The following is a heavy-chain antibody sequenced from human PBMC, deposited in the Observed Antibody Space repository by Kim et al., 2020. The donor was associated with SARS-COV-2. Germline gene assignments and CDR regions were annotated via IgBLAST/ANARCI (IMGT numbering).Heavy chain of an antibody. CDR3: AKGGIGWLQQQSDY. V-gene: IGHV3-23*01. D-gene: IGHD5-12*01. Sequence: ADSVKGRFTISRDNSKNTLYLQMNSLRAEDTAVYYCAKGGIGWLQQQSDYWGQGTLVTVSS. J-gene: IGHJ4*02.